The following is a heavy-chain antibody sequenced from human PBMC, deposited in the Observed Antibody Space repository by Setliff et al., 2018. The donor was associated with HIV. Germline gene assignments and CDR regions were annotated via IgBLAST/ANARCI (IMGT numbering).Heavy chain of an antibody. V-gene: IGHV1-3*01. Sequence: ASVKVSCKASGYTFTSYAMHWVRQAPGQRLEWMGWINAGNGNTKYSQKFQGRVTITRDTSASTAYMELSSLRSEDTAVYYCARVTSDSSGYYWGYYFDYWGQGTRVTVSS. CDR3: ARVTSDSSGYYWGYYFDY. CDR1: GYTFTSYA. D-gene: IGHD3-22*01. J-gene: IGHJ4*02. CDR2: INAGNGNT.